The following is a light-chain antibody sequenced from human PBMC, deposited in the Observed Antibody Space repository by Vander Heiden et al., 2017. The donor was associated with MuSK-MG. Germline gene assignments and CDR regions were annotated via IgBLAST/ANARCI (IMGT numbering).Light chain of an antibody. CDR1: SSDVGGYNY. J-gene: IGLJ3*02. CDR2: CVS. Sequence: QSALTQPPSASGSPGQSVTISCTGTSSDVGGYNYVSWYQQHPGKAPNLWLYCVSERPSGVPDRFSCSKSGNTASPTVSGLQAEDGADYYCSSYAGSNNPWVFGGGTKLTVL. CDR3: SSYAGSNNPWV. V-gene: IGLV2-8*01.